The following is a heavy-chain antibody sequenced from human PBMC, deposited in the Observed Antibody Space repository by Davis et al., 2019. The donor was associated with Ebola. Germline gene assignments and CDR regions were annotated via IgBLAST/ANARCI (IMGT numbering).Heavy chain of an antibody. Sequence: GSLRLSCAASGFTVSSNHMSWVRQPPGKGLEGIGYTSNSRSIDYNPSLKSRVTISLDTSRNQLSLRLTSVTAADTAVYYCARFRTVATGFDFWGQGALVSVSS. CDR2: TSNSRSI. CDR1: GFTVSSNH. D-gene: IGHD5-12*01. V-gene: IGHV4-59*08. CDR3: ARFRTVATGFDF. J-gene: IGHJ4*02.